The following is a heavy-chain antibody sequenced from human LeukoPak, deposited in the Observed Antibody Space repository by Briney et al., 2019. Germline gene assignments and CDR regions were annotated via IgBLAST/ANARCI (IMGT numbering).Heavy chain of an antibody. CDR1: GVSISSNY. CDR2: IYYSGST. Sequence: SETLSLTCSVSGVSISSNYWSWFRQPPGKGLEWIGYIYYSGSTTYNPSLKSRVTISVDTSKTQFSLKLTSVTAADTAVYYCATYRSTSGYVDSWGQGTLVTVSS. J-gene: IGHJ4*02. CDR3: ATYRSTSGYVDS. V-gene: IGHV4-59*08. D-gene: IGHD3-22*01.